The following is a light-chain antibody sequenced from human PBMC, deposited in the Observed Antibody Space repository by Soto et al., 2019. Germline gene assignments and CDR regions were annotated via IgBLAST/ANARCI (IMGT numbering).Light chain of an antibody. CDR2: GAS. CDR3: QQYNNWPPLT. Sequence: EMVMTQSPATLSVSPGERATLSCRASQSVASNLAWYQQKPGQAPRLLIYGASTRATGIPARFSGTGSGTEFTLTISSLQSEDFAVYYCQQYNNWPPLTFGGGTKVDLK. V-gene: IGKV3D-15*01. CDR1: QSVASN. J-gene: IGKJ4*01.